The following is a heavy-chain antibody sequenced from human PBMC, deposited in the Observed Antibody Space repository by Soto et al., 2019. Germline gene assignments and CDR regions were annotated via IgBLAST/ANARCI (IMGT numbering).Heavy chain of an antibody. CDR1: GGTFSSYA. J-gene: IGHJ4*02. D-gene: IGHD3-10*01. Sequence: SVKVSCKASGGTFSSYAISWVRQAPGQGLEWMGGIIPIFGTANYAQKFQGRVTITADESTSTAYMELSSLRSEDTAVYYCARDRMVRGVITTELDYWCQGTLVTVSS. CDR2: IIPIFGTA. V-gene: IGHV1-69*13. CDR3: ARDRMVRGVITTELDY.